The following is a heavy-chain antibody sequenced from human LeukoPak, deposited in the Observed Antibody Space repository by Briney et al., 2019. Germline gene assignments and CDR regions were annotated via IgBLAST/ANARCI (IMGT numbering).Heavy chain of an antibody. V-gene: IGHV4-59*01. CDR1: GGSISPYF. Sequence: SETLSLTCTVSGGSISPYFWSWMRQTPGKGLEWIGYISYTGSTNYNPALKSRVTISVDTSKNQFSLQLTSVTAADTAVYYCAREVPGYMDVWGKGTTVTVSS. J-gene: IGHJ6*03. CDR2: ISYTGST. CDR3: AREVPGYMDV.